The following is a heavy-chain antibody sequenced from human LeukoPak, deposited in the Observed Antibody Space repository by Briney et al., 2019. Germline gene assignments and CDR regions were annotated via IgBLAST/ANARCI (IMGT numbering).Heavy chain of an antibody. CDR1: GYTFTGYY. CDR2: INPNSGGT. CDR3: ARPSSGWHFDY. V-gene: IGHV1-2*06. D-gene: IGHD6-19*01. Sequence: ASVKVSCKASGYTFTGYYMHWVRQAPGQGLEWMGRINPNSGGTNYAQKFQGRVTMTRDTSISTAYMELSRLRSDVTAVYYCARPSSGWHFDYWGQGTLVTVSS. J-gene: IGHJ4*02.